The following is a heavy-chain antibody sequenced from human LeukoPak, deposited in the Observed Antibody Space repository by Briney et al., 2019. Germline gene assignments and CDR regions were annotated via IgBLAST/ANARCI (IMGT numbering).Heavy chain of an antibody. CDR1: GGTFSSYA. V-gene: IGHV1-69*05. J-gene: IGHJ4*02. Sequence: SVKVSCKASGGTFSSYAISWVRQAPGQGLEWMGGIIPIFGTANYAQKFQGRVTITTDESTSTAYMELSSLRSEDTAVYYCATYDYGGNFYFDYWGQGTLDTVSS. D-gene: IGHD4-23*01. CDR2: IIPIFGTA. CDR3: ATYDYGGNFYFDY.